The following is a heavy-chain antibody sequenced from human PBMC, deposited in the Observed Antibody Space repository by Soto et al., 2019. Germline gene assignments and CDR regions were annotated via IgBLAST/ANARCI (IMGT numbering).Heavy chain of an antibody. CDR1: GYTFTGYS. V-gene: IGHV1-2*02. J-gene: IGHJ6*02. CDR2: INPTTGGT. D-gene: IGHD6-13*01. Sequence: ASVKVSCKASGYTFTGYSMHWVRQAPGHGLEWMGWINPTTGGTNYAQKFQGRVTMTRDTSIGTAYMELSSLRSDDTAVYYCAREIASSWLLYGMDVWGQGTTVTVS. CDR3: AREIASSWLLYGMDV.